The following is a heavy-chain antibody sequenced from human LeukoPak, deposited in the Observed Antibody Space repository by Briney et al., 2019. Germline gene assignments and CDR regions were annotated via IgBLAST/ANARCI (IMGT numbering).Heavy chain of an antibody. CDR1: GYTSTGSY. V-gene: IGHV1-2*02. Sequence: ASVKVSCKASGYTSTGSYMHWVRQAPGQGLEWMGWINPNSGGTNYAQMFQGRVTMTRDTSISTAYMELSRLKSDDTAVYYCAKYYYDSYEGYYFDYWGQGTLVTVSS. J-gene: IGHJ4*02. CDR3: AKYYYDSYEGYYFDY. CDR2: INPNSGGT. D-gene: IGHD3-22*01.